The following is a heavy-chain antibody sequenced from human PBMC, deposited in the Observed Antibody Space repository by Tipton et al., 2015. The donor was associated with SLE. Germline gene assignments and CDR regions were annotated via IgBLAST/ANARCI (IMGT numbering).Heavy chain of an antibody. D-gene: IGHD3-3*01. CDR2: IYTSGST. J-gene: IGHJ3*02. Sequence: TLSLTCTVSGGSISSGSYYWSWIRQPAGKGLEWIGRIYTSGSTNYNPSLKSRATISVDTSKNQFSLKLSSVTAADTAVYYCARCTFWSGYYDAFDIWGQGTMVTVSS. CDR1: GGSISSGSYY. V-gene: IGHV4-61*02. CDR3: ARCTFWSGYYDAFDI.